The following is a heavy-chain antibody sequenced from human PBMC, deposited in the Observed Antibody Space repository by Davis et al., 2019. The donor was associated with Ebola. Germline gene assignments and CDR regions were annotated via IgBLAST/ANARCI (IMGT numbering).Heavy chain of an antibody. J-gene: IGHJ5*01. CDR1: GFTFSSHW. CDR2: IKQDGSEK. Sequence: GESLKISCAASGFTFSSHWMNWVRQAPGKGLEWVANIKQDGSEKYYVDSVKGRFTISRDNAKNSLYLQMNSLRAEDTAVYYCARDPLIIGDAPTDSWGQGTLVTVSS. D-gene: IGHD2/OR15-2a*01. CDR3: ARDPLIIGDAPTDS. V-gene: IGHV3-7*01.